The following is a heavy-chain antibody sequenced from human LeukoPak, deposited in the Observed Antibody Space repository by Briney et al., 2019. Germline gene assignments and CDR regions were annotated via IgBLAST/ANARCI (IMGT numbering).Heavy chain of an antibody. CDR1: GVTFSSHV. CDR2: ISGGGGST. D-gene: IGHD6-19*01. J-gene: IGHJ4*02. CDR3: AKDHGSDWYGFDS. V-gene: IGHV3-23*01. Sequence: PGGSLRLSCTASGVTFSSHVMSWVRQAPGKGLEWVSTISGGGGSTHYADSVTGRFSISRDNSKSTLYLQMHSLRAEDTAVYYCAKDHGSDWYGFDSWGQGTLVTVSS.